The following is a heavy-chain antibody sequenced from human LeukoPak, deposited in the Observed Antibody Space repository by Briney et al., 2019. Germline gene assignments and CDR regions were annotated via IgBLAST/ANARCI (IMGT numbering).Heavy chain of an antibody. CDR3: ARGAQTVAAADNWFDP. V-gene: IGHV3-11*04. J-gene: IGHJ5*02. Sequence: PGGSLRLSCAASGFTFSDYYMSWIRQAPGKGLEWVSYISSSGSTIYYADSVKGRFTISRDNAKNSLYLQMNSLRAEDTAVYYCARGAQTVAAADNWFDPWGQGTLVTVSS. CDR1: GFTFSDYY. CDR2: ISSSGSTI. D-gene: IGHD6-13*01.